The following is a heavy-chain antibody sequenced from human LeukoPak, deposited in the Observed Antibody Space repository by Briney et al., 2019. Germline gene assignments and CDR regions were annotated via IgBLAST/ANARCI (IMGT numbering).Heavy chain of an antibody. CDR3: AGGARRQQPFDY. CDR1: EFTVSSNY. V-gene: IGHV3-66*01. J-gene: IGHJ4*02. D-gene: IGHD6-13*01. Sequence: GWSLRLSCAASEFTVSSNYMNWVRQAPGKGLEWVSVIYSSGSTYYADSVKGRFTISRDNSKNTLYLQMNSLRAEDTAVYYCAGGARRQQPFDYWGQGTLVTVSS. CDR2: IYSSGST.